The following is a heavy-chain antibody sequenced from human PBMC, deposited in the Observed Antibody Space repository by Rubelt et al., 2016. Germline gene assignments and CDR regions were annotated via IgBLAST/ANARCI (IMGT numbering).Heavy chain of an antibody. CDR3: AREAYSGRYPLIDY. D-gene: IGHD1-26*01. CDR2: INPSGGST. V-gene: IGHV1-46*01. CDR1: GYTFTSYY. J-gene: IGHJ4*02. Sequence: QVQLVQSGAEVKKPGASVKVSCKASGYTFTSYYMHWVRQAPGQGLGWMGIINPSGGSTSYAQKFQGRVTMTRDTSTSTVYMELSMLSADDTAVYYCAREAYSGRYPLIDYWGQGTLVTVSS.